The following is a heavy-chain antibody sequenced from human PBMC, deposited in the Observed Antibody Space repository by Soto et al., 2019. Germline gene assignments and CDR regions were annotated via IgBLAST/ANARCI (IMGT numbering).Heavy chain of an antibody. J-gene: IGHJ4*02. D-gene: IGHD3-10*01. Sequence: ASVKVSCKASGGTFSSYAISWVRQAPGQGLEWLGIINPSGAYTSYAQKFQGRVTMTRDTSTSTVYMELSSLRFEDTAMYYCARDISLSMVRGVISHWGQGTLVTVSS. CDR2: INPSGAYT. V-gene: IGHV1-46*01. CDR3: ARDISLSMVRGVISH. CDR1: GGTFSSYA.